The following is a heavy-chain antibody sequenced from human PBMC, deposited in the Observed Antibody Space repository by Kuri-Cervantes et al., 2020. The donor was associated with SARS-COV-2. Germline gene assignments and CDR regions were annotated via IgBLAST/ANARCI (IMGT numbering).Heavy chain of an antibody. CDR1: GFTFSSYA. Sequence: GESLKISCAASGFTFSSYAMSWVRQAPGKGLEWVSAISGSGGSTYYADSVKGRFTISRDNSKNTLYLQMNSLRAEDTAVYYCAKPEAADPFYYGMDVWGQGTTVTVSS. D-gene: IGHD6-13*01. V-gene: IGHV3-23*01. CDR3: AKPEAADPFYYGMDV. J-gene: IGHJ6*02. CDR2: ISGSGGST.